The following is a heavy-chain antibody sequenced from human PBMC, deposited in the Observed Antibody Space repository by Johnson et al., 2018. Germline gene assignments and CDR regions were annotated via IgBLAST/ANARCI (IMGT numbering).Heavy chain of an antibody. CDR3: AKDKRIYGGSEYFQH. CDR1: GFTFSSYG. V-gene: IGHV3-30*18. Sequence: QVQLVESGGGLVKPGGSLRLSCAASGFTFSSYGMHWVRQAPGKGLEWVAVISYDGSNKYYADSVKGRFTISRDNSKNTLYLQMNSLRAEDTAVYYCAKDKRIYGGSEYFQHWGQGTLVTVSS. J-gene: IGHJ1*01. D-gene: IGHD3-3*01. CDR2: ISYDGSNK.